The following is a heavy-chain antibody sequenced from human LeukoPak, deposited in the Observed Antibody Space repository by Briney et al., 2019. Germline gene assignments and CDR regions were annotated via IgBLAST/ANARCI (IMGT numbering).Heavy chain of an antibody. Sequence: ASVKVSCKASGYTFTSYYMHWVRQAPGQGLEWMGWINTNTGNPTYAQGFTGRFVFSLDTSVSTAYLQISSLKAEDTAVYYCARGGSGKYYYYGMDVWGQGTTVTVSS. CDR2: INTNTGNP. V-gene: IGHV7-4-1*02. CDR3: ARGGSGKYYYYGMDV. J-gene: IGHJ6*02. CDR1: GYTFTSYY. D-gene: IGHD3-10*01.